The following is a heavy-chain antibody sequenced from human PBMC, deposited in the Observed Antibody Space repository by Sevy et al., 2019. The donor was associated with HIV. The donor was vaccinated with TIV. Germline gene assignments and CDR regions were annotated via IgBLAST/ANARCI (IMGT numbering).Heavy chain of an antibody. CDR1: GYRFTSYW. Sequence: GESLKISCKGSGYRFTSYWIGWVRQMPGKGLEWMGIIYPGDSDIRYSPSFQAQVTISADKSINTAYLKWSSLKASDTAMYFCARRGYDSSGYPQYYFDYWGQGTLVTVSS. D-gene: IGHD3-22*01. J-gene: IGHJ4*02. V-gene: IGHV5-51*01. CDR3: ARRGYDSSGYPQYYFDY. CDR2: IYPGDSDI.